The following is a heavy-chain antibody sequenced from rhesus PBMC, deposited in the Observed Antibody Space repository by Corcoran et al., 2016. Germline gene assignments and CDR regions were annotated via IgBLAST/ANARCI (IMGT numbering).Heavy chain of an antibody. CDR3: ATPVSWGAAFDY. D-gene: IGHD3-34*01. J-gene: IGHJ4*01. CDR2: VYPVYGEI. V-gene: IGHV1-156*01. CDR1: GYTFTELS. Sequence: EVQLVQSGAEVKKPGASVKVSCKVSGYTFTELSMHWVRQAPGKGLGWRGGVYPVYGEIIHAEQFQGRVTMTERTSTRTAYMGLSSLRSEDTAVYYCATPVSWGAAFDYWGQGVLVTVSS.